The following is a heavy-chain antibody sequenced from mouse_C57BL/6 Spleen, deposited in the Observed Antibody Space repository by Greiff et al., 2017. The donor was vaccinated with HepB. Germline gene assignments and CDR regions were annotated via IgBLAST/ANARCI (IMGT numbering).Heavy chain of an antibody. J-gene: IGHJ4*01. CDR2: IWSDGST. Sequence: VKLMESGPGLVAPSQSLSITCTVSGFSLTSYGVHWVRQPPGKGLEWLVVIWSDGSTTYNSALKSRLSISKDNSKSQVFLKMNSLQTDDTAMYYCARHYDYDYYAMDYWGQGTSVTVSS. V-gene: IGHV2-6-1*01. D-gene: IGHD2-4*01. CDR3: ARHYDYDYYAMDY. CDR1: GFSLTSYG.